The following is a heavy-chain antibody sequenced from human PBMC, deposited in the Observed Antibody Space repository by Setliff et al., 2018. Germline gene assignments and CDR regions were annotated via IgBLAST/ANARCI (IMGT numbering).Heavy chain of an antibody. D-gene: IGHD1-7*01. Sequence: GGSLRLSCVASGFTFTDYAMSWVRQAPGKGLEWVSTIYRGDRSTFYADSVQGRFIIFRDASKNTLYLQMTSLRAEDTAVYYCAKPQVELRWGFESWGQGTLVTVSS. CDR2: IYRGDRST. V-gene: IGHV3-23*03. CDR1: GFTFTDYA. J-gene: IGHJ4*02. CDR3: AKPQVELRWGFES.